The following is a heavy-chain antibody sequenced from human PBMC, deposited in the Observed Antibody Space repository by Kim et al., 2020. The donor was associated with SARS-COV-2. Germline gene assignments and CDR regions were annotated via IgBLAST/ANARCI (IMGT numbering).Heavy chain of an antibody. Sequence: SETLSLTCAIYRGSLSGYFWSWIRQSPGKGLEWIGEINHSGTTNYNPSLNSRVTMSLDTSKNQISLKLTSVTAADSAVYFCARAIFGKISSSSHMDVWG. D-gene: IGHD3-3*01. V-gene: IGHV4-34*01. J-gene: IGHJ6*03. CDR1: RGSLSGYF. CDR3: ARAIFGKISSSSHMDV. CDR2: INHSGTT.